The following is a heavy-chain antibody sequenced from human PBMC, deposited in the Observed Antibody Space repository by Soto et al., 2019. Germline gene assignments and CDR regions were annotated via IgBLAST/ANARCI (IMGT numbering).Heavy chain of an antibody. J-gene: IGHJ6*02. Sequence: EVQLVESGGGLVQPGGSLRLSCAASRFTVSSKYMSWVRQAPGKGLEWVSVIYSGGSTYYADSVKGRFTISRDNSKNTLYLQMNSLRAEDTAVYYCARDVGVAAYYGMDVWGQGTTVTVSS. CDR1: RFTVSSKY. V-gene: IGHV3-66*01. CDR3: ARDVGVAAYYGMDV. D-gene: IGHD2-15*01. CDR2: IYSGGST.